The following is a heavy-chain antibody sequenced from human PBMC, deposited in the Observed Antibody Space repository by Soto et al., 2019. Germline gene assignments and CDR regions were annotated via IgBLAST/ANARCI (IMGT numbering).Heavy chain of an antibody. CDR2: IYYSGST. D-gene: IGHD3-22*01. J-gene: IGHJ4*02. CDR1: GGSISSGDYY. CDR3: ARQGAYFHESSGYEFDY. V-gene: IGHV4-30-4*01. Sequence: PSETLSLTCTVSGGSISSGDYYWSWIRQPPGKGLEWIGYIYYSGSTYYNPSLKSRVTISVDTSKNQFSLKLSSVTAADTAVYHCARQGAYFHESSGYEFDYWGQGTLVTVSS.